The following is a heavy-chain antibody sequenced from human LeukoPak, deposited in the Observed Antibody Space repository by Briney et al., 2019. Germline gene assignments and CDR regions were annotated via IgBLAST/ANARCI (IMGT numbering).Heavy chain of an antibody. D-gene: IGHD2-8*01. CDR3: AREYLAVSGAFDI. Sequence: PSQTLSLTCTVSGGSISSGGYYWSWIRQHPGKGLEWIGYIYYSGSTYYNPSLKSRVTTSVDTSKNQFSLKLSSVTAADTAVYYCAREYLAVSGAFDIWGQGTMVTVSS. CDR2: IYYSGST. CDR1: GGSISSGGYY. V-gene: IGHV4-31*03. J-gene: IGHJ3*02.